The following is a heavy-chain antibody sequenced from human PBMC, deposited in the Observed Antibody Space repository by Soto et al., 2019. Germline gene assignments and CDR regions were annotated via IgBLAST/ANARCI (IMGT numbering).Heavy chain of an antibody. CDR1: GYSFTSYC. CDR3: ARSFYGGNYQGDY. Sequence: VESLNIPFKGSGYSFTSYCIGWVLQMPLKVLEWMGIIYPGDSDTRYSPYFQGQVTISAEKSISTAYLQWSSLKASDTAMYYCARSFYGGNYQGDYWGQGTLVTVSS. CDR2: IYPGDSDT. D-gene: IGHD4-17*01. J-gene: IGHJ4*02. V-gene: IGHV5-51*01.